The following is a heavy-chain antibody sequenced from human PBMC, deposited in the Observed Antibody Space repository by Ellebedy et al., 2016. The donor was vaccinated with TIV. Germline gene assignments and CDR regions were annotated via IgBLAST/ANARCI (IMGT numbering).Heavy chain of an antibody. D-gene: IGHD5-24*01. V-gene: IGHV3-23*01. CDR2: ISGSGGSK. Sequence: GESLKISXAASGFTLTGYAMSWVRRAPGKGLEWVSDISGSGGSKYYADSVQGRFTISRDTSKNILFLQMNSLRVDDTAIYYCAKDRNFPNDVFDLWGQGTVVTVSS. CDR3: AKDRNFPNDVFDL. J-gene: IGHJ3*01. CDR1: GFTLTGYA.